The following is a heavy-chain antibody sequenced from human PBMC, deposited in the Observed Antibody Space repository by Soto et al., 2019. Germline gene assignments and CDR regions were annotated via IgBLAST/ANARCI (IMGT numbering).Heavy chain of an antibody. V-gene: IGHV4-39*02. D-gene: IGHD3-10*01. Sequence: QLLLQESGPRLVKPSETLSLICSVSGGSVTRSDYYWGWIRQPPGKGLEWVASVSFSGSTYYNPSLRSRVTVSMDRSKNHFSLHLSSPTAADTALHFCACRAAVPVSGSWGPGTLGSVSS. CDR2: VSFSGST. CDR3: ACRAAVPVSGS. J-gene: IGHJ4*02. CDR1: GGSVTRSDYY.